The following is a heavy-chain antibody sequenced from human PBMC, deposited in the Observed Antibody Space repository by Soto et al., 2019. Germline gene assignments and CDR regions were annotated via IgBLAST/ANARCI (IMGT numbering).Heavy chain of an antibody. CDR3: ASRSSGWSQVIY. V-gene: IGHV3-23*01. CDR2: ISGSGGST. Sequence: PGGSLRLSCAASGFTFSSYAMSWVRQAPGKGLEWVSVISGSGGSTYYADSVKGRFTISRDNSKNTLYLQMNSLRVEDTAVYYCASRSSGWSQVIYWGQGTLVTVSS. J-gene: IGHJ4*02. CDR1: GFTFSSYA. D-gene: IGHD6-19*01.